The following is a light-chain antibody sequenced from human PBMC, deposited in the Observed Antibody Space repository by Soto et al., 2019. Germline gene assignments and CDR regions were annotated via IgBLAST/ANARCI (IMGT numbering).Light chain of an antibody. Sequence: QSALTQPPSASGSPGQSVTISCTGTSSDVGSYNYVSWYQEYPGKAPKLMIYDVSKRPSGVPDRFSGSKSGNTASLTVSGLQPEDEADYYCSSYAGSNNFWVFGGGTKLTVL. CDR3: SSYAGSNNFWV. V-gene: IGLV2-8*01. J-gene: IGLJ2*01. CDR1: SSDVGSYNY. CDR2: DVS.